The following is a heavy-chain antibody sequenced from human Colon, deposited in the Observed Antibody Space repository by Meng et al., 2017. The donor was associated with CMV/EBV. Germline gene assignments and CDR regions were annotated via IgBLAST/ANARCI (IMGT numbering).Heavy chain of an antibody. V-gene: IGHV3-23*01. J-gene: IGHJ1*01. D-gene: IGHD2/OR15-2a*01. CDR3: AKSTPDHFDYYFGA. CDR1: GFTFSDCA. Sequence: GESLTISCAASGFTFSDCAMTWVRQAPGKGLEWVSAITVSGGGRYYGGSVKGRFTISRDNSQNTLYLQMNSLGADDTAIYYCAKSTPDHFDYYFGARGQGTLVTVSS. CDR2: ITVSGGGR.